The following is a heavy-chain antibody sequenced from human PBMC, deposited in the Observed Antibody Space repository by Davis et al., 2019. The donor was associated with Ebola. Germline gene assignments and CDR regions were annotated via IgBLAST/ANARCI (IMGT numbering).Heavy chain of an antibody. J-gene: IGHJ4*02. CDR3: VTREGTWNAFDY. Sequence: GESLKISCAASGFTFSSYSMNWVRQAPGKGLEWVSSISVSNTYIYYADSVIGRFTISRDNTGHSLYLQMSSLRADDTAVYYCVTREGTWNAFDYWGQGTLVTVSS. CDR1: GFTFSSYS. CDR2: ISVSNTYI. V-gene: IGHV3-21*01. D-gene: IGHD1-1*01.